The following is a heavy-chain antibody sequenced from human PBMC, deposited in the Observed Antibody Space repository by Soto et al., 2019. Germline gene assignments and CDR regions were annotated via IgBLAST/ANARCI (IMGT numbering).Heavy chain of an antibody. CDR1: GYTFTSYG. CDR3: AREVHYYDSSGYDAFDI. Sequence: ASVKVSCKASGYTFTSYGISWVRQAPGQGLEWMGWISAYNGNTNYAQKLQGRVTMTTDTSTSTAYMELRSLRSDDTAVYYCAREVHYYDSSGYDAFDIWRQRTMVTVSS. J-gene: IGHJ3*02. D-gene: IGHD3-22*01. V-gene: IGHV1-18*01. CDR2: ISAYNGNT.